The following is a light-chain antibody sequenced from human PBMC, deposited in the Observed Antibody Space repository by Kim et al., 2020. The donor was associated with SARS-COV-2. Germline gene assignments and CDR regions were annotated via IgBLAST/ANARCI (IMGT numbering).Light chain of an antibody. V-gene: IGLV2-23*02. CDR2: EVT. CDR3: CSFAGGFTWV. J-gene: IGLJ3*02. Sequence: GQSITISCTGTSSEVGSYNLVSWYQQHPGKAPKLMIYEVTKRPSGVSNRFSGSKSDNTASLTISGLQAEDEADYYCCSFAGGFTWVFGGGTQLTVL. CDR1: SSEVGSYNL.